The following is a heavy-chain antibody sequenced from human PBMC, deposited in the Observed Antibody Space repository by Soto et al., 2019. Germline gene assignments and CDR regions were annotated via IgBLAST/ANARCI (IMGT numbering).Heavy chain of an antibody. Sequence: VASVKVSCKVSGYTLTELSMHWVRQAPGKGLEWMGGFDPEDGETIYAQKFQGRVTMTEDTSTDTAYMELSSLRSEDTAVYYCATGGSSSWYRPDAFDIWGQGTMVTVSS. CDR3: ATGGSSSWYRPDAFDI. D-gene: IGHD6-13*01. J-gene: IGHJ3*02. V-gene: IGHV1-24*01. CDR1: GYTLTELS. CDR2: FDPEDGET.